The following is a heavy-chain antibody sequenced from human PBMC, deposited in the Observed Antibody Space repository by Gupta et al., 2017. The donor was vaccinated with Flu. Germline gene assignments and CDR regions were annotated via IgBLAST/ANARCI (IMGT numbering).Heavy chain of an antibody. CDR3: AKDKGFPAAARRGRPQNYFDY. J-gene: IGHJ4*02. V-gene: IGHV3-23*01. CDR1: GFTFSSYA. D-gene: IGHD6-6*01. Sequence: EVQLLESGGGLVQPGGSLRLSCAASGFTFSSYAMSWVRQAPGKGLEWVSAISGSGGSTYYADSVKGRFTISRDNSKNTLYLQMNSLRAEDTAVYYCAKDKGFPAAARRGRPQNYFDYWGQGTLVTVSS. CDR2: ISGSGGST.